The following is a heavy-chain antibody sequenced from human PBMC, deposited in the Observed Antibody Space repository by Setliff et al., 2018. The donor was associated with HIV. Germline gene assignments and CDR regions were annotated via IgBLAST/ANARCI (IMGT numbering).Heavy chain of an antibody. Sequence: PGGSLRLSCAASGFTFSDYYMSWIRQAPGKGLEWVSSISGSGGSTYYADSVKGRFTISRDNSKNTLYLQMNSLRAEDTAVYYCAKDPTGFGGGTGWFDYWGQGTLVTVSS. CDR1: GFTFSDYY. D-gene: IGHD3-10*01. CDR3: AKDPTGFGGGTGWFDY. J-gene: IGHJ4*02. CDR2: ISGSGGST. V-gene: IGHV3-23*01.